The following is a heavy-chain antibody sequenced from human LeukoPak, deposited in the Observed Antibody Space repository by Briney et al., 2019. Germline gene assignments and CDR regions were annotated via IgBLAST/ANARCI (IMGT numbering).Heavy chain of an antibody. D-gene: IGHD3-10*01. CDR3: ARGGTYLPFGY. J-gene: IGHJ4*02. V-gene: IGHV1-8*01. CDR1: GYIFTSYD. Sequence: ASVKVSCKASGYIFTSYDINWVRQATGQGLEWMGWMNANSGDTGYAQKFQGRVTMTRNTSISTAYMELSSLGSEDTAIYYCARGGTYLPFGYWGQGTLVIVSS. CDR2: MNANSGDT.